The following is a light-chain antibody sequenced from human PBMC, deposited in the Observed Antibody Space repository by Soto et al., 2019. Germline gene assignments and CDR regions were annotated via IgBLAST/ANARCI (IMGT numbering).Light chain of an antibody. CDR2: EDH. CDR3: QSYDSSNHQV. V-gene: IGLV6-57*04. Sequence: NFMLTQPHSVSESPGKTVTISCTRSSGSIASNYVQWYQQRPGSAPTTVIYEDHQRPSGVPDRFSGSIDSSSNSASLTISGLKTEDEADYYCQSYDSSNHQVFGGGTKLTVL. CDR1: SGSIASNY. J-gene: IGLJ2*01.